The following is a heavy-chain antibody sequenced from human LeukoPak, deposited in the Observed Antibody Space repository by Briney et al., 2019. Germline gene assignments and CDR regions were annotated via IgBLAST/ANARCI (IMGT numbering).Heavy chain of an antibody. V-gene: IGHV3-30-3*01. D-gene: IGHD2-15*01. CDR3: ARDAGGGEGVVVVAATHYFDY. CDR2: ISYDGSNK. Sequence: GRSLRLSCAASGFTFSSYAMHWVRQAPGKGLEWVAVISYDGSNKYYADSVKGRFTISRDNSKNTLYLQMNSLRAEDTAVYYCARDAGGGEGVVVVAATHYFDYWGQGTLVTVSS. CDR1: GFTFSSYA. J-gene: IGHJ4*02.